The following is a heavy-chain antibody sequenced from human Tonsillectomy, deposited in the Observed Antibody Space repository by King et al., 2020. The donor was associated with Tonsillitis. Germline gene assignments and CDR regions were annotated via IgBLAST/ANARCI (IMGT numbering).Heavy chain of an antibody. CDR2: IYYSGST. CDR3: ARGSRCTNGVCYRNFDY. V-gene: IGHV4-30-4*07. D-gene: IGHD2-8*01. J-gene: IGHJ4*02. Sequence: VQLQESGPVLVKPSQTLSLTCAVSGGSISSGGYSWSWIRQPPGKGLEWIGYIYYSGSTYYNPSLKSRVTISVDTSKNQFSLKLSSVTAADTAVYYCARGSRCTNGVCYRNFDYWGQGTLVTVSS. CDR1: GGSISSGGYS.